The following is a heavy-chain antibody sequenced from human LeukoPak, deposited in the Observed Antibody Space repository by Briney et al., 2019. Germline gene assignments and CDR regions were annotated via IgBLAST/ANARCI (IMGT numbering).Heavy chain of an antibody. Sequence: ASVKVSCKASGYTFTSYGISWVRQAPGQGIEWMGWISAYNGNTNYAQKLQGRATMTTDTSTSTAYMELRSLRSDDTAVYYCARAYSSGWYYYYYYMDVWGKGTTVTVSS. D-gene: IGHD6-19*01. V-gene: IGHV1-18*01. J-gene: IGHJ6*03. CDR3: ARAYSSGWYYYYYYMDV. CDR1: GYTFTSYG. CDR2: ISAYNGNT.